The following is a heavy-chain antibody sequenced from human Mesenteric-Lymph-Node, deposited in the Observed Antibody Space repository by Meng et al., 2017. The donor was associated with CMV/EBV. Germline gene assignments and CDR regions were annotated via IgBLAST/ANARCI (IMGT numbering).Heavy chain of an antibody. J-gene: IGHJ5*02. CDR2: INPSGGST. Sequence: ASVKVSCKASGYTFTSYYMHWVRQAPGQGLEWMGIINPSGGSTSYAQKFQGRVTMTRDTSTSTVYMELSSLRSEDTAVYYCARVYEWLLTLGYRFDPWGQGTLVTVSS. D-gene: IGHD3-3*01. CDR3: ARVYEWLLTLGYRFDP. CDR1: GYTFTSYY. V-gene: IGHV1-46*01.